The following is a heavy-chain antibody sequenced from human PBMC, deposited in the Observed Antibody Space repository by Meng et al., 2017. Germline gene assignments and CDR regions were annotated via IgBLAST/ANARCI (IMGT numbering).Heavy chain of an antibody. CDR3: AHRTVGYSSGWEFDY. CDR1: GFSLRISGVG. V-gene: IGHV2-5*02. CDR2: IYWDDDN. D-gene: IGHD6-19*01. J-gene: IGHJ4*02. Sequence: QISLKESGPTLVKPTQTLQLTCTLSGFSLRISGVGVGWIRQPPGKALEWLALIYWDDDNRYSPSLKSRLTITKDTSKNQVVLTMTNMDPVDTATYYCAHRTVGYSSGWEFDYWGRGTLVTVSS.